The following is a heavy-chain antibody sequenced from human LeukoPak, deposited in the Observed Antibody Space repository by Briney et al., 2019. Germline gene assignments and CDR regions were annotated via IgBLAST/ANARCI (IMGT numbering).Heavy chain of an antibody. D-gene: IGHD5-12*01. CDR2: INSDGSSI. V-gene: IGHV3-74*03. CDR3: VREGRVSGYDFDC. CDR1: GFTFGSYW. Sequence: GGSLRLSCAASGFTFGSYWMHWVRQAPGKGLMWVSRINSDGSSITYADSVKGRFTISRDNAKNTLYLQMSSLRVEDTAVYYCVREGRVSGYDFDCWGQGDLVTVSS. J-gene: IGHJ4*02.